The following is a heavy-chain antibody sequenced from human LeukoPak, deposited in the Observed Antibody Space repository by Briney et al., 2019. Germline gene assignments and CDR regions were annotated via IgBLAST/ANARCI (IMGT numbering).Heavy chain of an antibody. D-gene: IGHD3-10*01. V-gene: IGHV1-18*01. CDR2: ISGYNGNT. J-gene: IGHJ4*02. CDR1: GYTFGSYG. Sequence: ASVKVSCKASGYTFGSYGVTWVRQAPGQGLEWMGWISGYNGNTNLAQKFQGRVSLTTDTSATTAYMEQRSLTSDDTAVYYCAKDYPGSGSVHFEHWGQGTLVTVSS. CDR3: AKDYPGSGSVHFEH.